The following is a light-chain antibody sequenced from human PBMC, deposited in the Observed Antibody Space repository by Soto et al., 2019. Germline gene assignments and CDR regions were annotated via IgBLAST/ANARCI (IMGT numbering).Light chain of an antibody. CDR1: QSFSHN. CDR3: QQYNSWPRT. CDR2: GAS. V-gene: IGKV3D-15*01. J-gene: IGKJ1*01. Sequence: EILMTQSPATRPVSPGERATLSCRASQSFSHNLAGYQQKPGQVPRVLFFGASTRAPGIADRFSGSGSGREFTLSISSLESEDSAVYYCQQYNSWPRTLGQGTKVEIK.